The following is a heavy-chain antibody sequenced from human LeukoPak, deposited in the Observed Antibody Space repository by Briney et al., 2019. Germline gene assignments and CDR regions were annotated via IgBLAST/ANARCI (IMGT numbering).Heavy chain of an antibody. J-gene: IGHJ2*01. Sequence: PSETLSLTCIASGGSISSSSYYWGWIRQPPGKGLEWVSAISGSGGSTYYADSVKGRFTISRDNSKNTLYLQMNSLRAEDTAVYYCAKHSTGVECWGRGTLVTVSS. V-gene: IGHV3-23*01. CDR1: GGSISSSSYY. CDR2: ISGSGGST. D-gene: IGHD3-10*01. CDR3: AKHSTGVEC.